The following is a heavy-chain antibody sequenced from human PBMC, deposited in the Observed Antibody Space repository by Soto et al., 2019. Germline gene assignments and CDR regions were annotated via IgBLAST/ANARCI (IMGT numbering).Heavy chain of an antibody. V-gene: IGHV4-59*01. CDR3: ARLTSYGDYDDAFDV. CDR1: GGSISSYY. CDR2: IYYSGST. Sequence: PSETLSLTCTVSGGSISSYYWSWIRQPPGKGLEWIGYIYYSGSTNYNPSLKSRVTISVDTSKNQFSLKLSSVTAADTAVYYCARLTSYGDYDDAFDVWGQGTMVTVSS. D-gene: IGHD4-17*01. J-gene: IGHJ3*01.